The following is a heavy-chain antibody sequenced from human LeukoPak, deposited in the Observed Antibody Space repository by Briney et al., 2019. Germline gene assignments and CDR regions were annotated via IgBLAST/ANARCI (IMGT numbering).Heavy chain of an antibody. CDR3: ARDYCSGGSCYGGDDAFDI. Sequence: PGGSLRLSCAASGFTFSDYYMSWIRQAPGKGLEWVSYISSSGSTIYYADSVKGRFTISSDNAKNSLYLQMNSLRAEDTAVYYCARDYCSGGSCYGGDDAFDIWGQGTMVTVSS. V-gene: IGHV3-11*01. D-gene: IGHD2-15*01. CDR2: ISSSGSTI. CDR1: GFTFSDYY. J-gene: IGHJ3*02.